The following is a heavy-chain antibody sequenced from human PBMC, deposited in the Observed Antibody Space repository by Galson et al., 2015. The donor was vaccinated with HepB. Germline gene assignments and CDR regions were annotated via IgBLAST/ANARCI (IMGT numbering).Heavy chain of an antibody. J-gene: IGHJ5*02. CDR3: ARSVGEDFWSGFANNWFDP. Sequence: ETLSLTCTVSGGSISSRSYFWGWIRQPPGKELEWIGSLYYSGTTYEHPSLKSRLTISVDTSKNQFSLKLRSVTAADTAVYYCARSVGEDFWSGFANNWFDPWGQGALVTVSS. V-gene: IGHV4-39*07. D-gene: IGHD3-3*01. CDR2: LYYSGTT. CDR1: GGSISSRSYF.